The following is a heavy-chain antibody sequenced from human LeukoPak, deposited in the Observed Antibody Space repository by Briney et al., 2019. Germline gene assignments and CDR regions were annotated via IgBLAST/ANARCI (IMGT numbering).Heavy chain of an antibody. CDR1: GFTFSSYS. J-gene: IGHJ4*02. V-gene: IGHV3-23*01. CDR2: ISGSGGST. CDR3: AKDPYGSGSQDSEYYFDY. Sequence: PGGSLRLSCAASGFTFSSYSMNWVRQAPGKGLEWVSAISGSGGSTYYADSVKDRFTISRDNSKNTLYLQMNSLRAEDTAVYYCAKDPYGSGSQDSEYYFDYWGQGTLVTVSS. D-gene: IGHD3-10*01.